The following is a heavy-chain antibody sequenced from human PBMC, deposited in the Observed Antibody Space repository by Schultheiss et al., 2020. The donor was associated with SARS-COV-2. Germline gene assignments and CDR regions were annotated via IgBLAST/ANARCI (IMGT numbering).Heavy chain of an antibody. CDR2: INPNSAGT. CDR1: GYAFTSYD. Sequence: ASVKVSCKASGYAFTSYDINWVRQATGQGLEWMGWINPNSAGTNYPQKFQGRVTMTRDTSINTAYMELSRLRFDDTAVYYCARVRGWDIVLMVYAIGAYGMDVWGQGTTVTVSS. CDR3: ARVRGWDIVLMVYAIGAYGMDV. D-gene: IGHD2-8*01. V-gene: IGHV1-2*02. J-gene: IGHJ6*02.